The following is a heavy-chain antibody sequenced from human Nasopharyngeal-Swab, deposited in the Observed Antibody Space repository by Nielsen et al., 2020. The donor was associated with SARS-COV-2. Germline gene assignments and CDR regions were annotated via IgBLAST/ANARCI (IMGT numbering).Heavy chain of an antibody. Sequence: VRQAPGKGLQWISYITSGNSVQYADSVRGRFTISRDNAKNSLYLQMNSLTAEDTAVYYCARGPSRELQGAQGDYWGQGTLVTVSS. CDR2: ITSGNSV. J-gene: IGHJ4*02. CDR3: ARGPSRELQGAQGDY. V-gene: IGHV3-69-1*01. D-gene: IGHD5-24*01.